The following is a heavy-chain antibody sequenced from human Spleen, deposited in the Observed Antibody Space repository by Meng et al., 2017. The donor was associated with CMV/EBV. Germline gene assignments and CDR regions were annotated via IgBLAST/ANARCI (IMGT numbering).Heavy chain of an antibody. V-gene: IGHV3-20*04. CDR2: INWNGGST. Sequence: GESLKISCAASGFTFDDYGMSWVRQAPGKGLEWVSGINWNGGSTGYADSVKGRFTISRDNAKNSLYLQMNSLRAEDTAVYYCAREGQGRGGGALDYWGQGTLVTVSS. D-gene: IGHD3-16*01. CDR3: AREGQGRGGGALDY. CDR1: GFTFDDYG. J-gene: IGHJ4*02.